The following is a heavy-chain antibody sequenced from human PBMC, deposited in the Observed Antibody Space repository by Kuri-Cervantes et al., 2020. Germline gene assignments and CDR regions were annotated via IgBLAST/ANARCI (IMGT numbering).Heavy chain of an antibody. D-gene: IGHD6-19*01. CDR1: GFTFSSYG. CDR3: ARGLLGSGGWHY. Sequence: GGSLRLSCAASGFTFSSYGVHWVRQAKGKGLEWVAFIRYDGSNNYYADSVKGRFTISRDNSKNTLYLQMNSLRAEDTAVYYCARGLLGSGGWHYWGQGALVTVSS. CDR2: IRYDGSNN. V-gene: IGHV3-30*02. J-gene: IGHJ4*02.